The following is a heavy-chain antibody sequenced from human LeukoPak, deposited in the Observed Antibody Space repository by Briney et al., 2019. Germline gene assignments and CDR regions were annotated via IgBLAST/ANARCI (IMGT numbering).Heavy chain of an antibody. CDR2: IYTSGST. CDR1: GGSISSYY. J-gene: IGHJ6*03. D-gene: IGHD2-8*01. Sequence: SETLSLTCTVSGGSISSYYWSWIRPPAGKGLEWIGRIYTSGSTNYNPSLKSRVTMSVDTSKNQFSLKLSSVTAADTAVYYCARVQGVFYCTNGVCSEILYYYYYYMDVWGKGTTVTVSS. V-gene: IGHV4-4*07. CDR3: ARVQGVFYCTNGVCSEILYYYYYYMDV.